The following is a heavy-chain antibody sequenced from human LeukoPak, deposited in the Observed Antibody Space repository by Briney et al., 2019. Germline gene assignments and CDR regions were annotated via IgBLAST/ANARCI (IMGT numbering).Heavy chain of an antibody. CDR3: ARAYRGYCSSTSCYGESSLYAFDI. Sequence: PSETLSLTCTVSGVSISSGGYYWSWIRQHPGKGLEWIVYIYYSGSTYYNPSLKSRVTISVDTSKNQFSLKLSSVTAADTAVYYCARAYRGYCSSTSCYGESSLYAFDIWGQGTMVTVSS. CDR2: IYYSGST. V-gene: IGHV4-31*03. J-gene: IGHJ3*02. D-gene: IGHD2-2*03. CDR1: GVSISSGGYY.